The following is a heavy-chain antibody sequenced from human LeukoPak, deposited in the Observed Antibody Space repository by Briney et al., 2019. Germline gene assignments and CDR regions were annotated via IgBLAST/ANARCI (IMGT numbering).Heavy chain of an antibody. D-gene: IGHD6-19*01. Sequence: PSETLSLTCAVYVGSFSGYYWSWIRQPPGKGLEWIGEINHSGSTNYNPSLKSRVTISVDTSKNQFSLKLSSVTAADTAVYYCARANIAVAGTYYYGMDVWGQGTTVTVS. J-gene: IGHJ6*02. CDR2: INHSGST. CDR1: VGSFSGYY. CDR3: ARANIAVAGTYYYGMDV. V-gene: IGHV4-34*01.